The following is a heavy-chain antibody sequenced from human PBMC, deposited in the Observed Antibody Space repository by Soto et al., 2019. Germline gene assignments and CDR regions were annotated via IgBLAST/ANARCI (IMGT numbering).Heavy chain of an antibody. CDR3: ARGFNWLDY. Sequence: EVQLEESGGGLIQPGGSLRLSCAAAGFTVSSNYMTWVRQAPGEGLEWVAVIYSGGNTNYEDSVKGRFTISRDNSKNTLYLQMNTLRAEDTAVYYCARGFNWLDYWGKGTLVTVSS. J-gene: IGHJ4*02. D-gene: IGHD5-12*01. CDR1: GFTVSSNY. CDR2: IYSGGNT. V-gene: IGHV3-53*01.